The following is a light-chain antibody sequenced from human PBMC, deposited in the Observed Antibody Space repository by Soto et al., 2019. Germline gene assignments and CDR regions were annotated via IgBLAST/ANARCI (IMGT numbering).Light chain of an antibody. CDR1: SSDVGGYNY. CDR3: CSYAGSYGVV. Sequence: QSALTQPRSVSGSPGQSVTISCTGTSSDVGGYNYVSWYLQHPGKAPKLMIYDVSKRPSGVPDRFSGSKSGNTASLTISGLQAEDEADYYCCSYAGSYGVVFGGGTKLTVL. V-gene: IGLV2-11*01. J-gene: IGLJ2*01. CDR2: DVS.